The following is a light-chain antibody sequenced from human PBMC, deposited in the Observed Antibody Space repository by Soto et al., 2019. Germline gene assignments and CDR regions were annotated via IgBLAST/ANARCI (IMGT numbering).Light chain of an antibody. CDR3: QQFNSYPRT. Sequence: DIQLTQSPSVLSASVGDRVTITCRASQGINTFLAWYQQKPGKAPKLLIHDASTLYPGVPSRFRGSGSRTDFTLTITSVQPEDFANYYCQQFNSYPRTFGQGTKLQIK. V-gene: IGKV1-9*01. CDR2: DAS. CDR1: QGINTF. J-gene: IGKJ2*02.